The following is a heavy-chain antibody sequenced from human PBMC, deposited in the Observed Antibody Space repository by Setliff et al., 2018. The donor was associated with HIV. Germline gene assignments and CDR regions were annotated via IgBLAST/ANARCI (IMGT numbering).Heavy chain of an antibody. Sequence: ASVKVSCKASGYIFGDYGISWVRQAPGQGLEWIGWISVYNGNTNYAQKLQGRLTMTTDTSTSTVYMELRSLRSDDTAVYYCARDRAEYDYVWGSYRLDYWGQGTLVTVSS. CDR1: GYIFGDYG. CDR3: ARDRAEYDYVWGSYRLDY. V-gene: IGHV1-18*01. CDR2: ISVYNGNT. J-gene: IGHJ4*02. D-gene: IGHD3-16*01.